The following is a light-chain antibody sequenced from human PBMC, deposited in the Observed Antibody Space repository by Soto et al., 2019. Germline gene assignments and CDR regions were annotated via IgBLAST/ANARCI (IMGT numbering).Light chain of an antibody. CDR1: SSDIGGYNY. Sequence: QSALTQPRSVSGSPGQSVTISCTGTSSDIGGYNYVSWYQQHPGKAPKLMIYDVIKRPSGVPDRFSGSKSGNTASLTIYGLQAEDEADYYCSSYTSSNTLIFGGGTKVTVL. V-gene: IGLV2-11*01. CDR2: DVI. J-gene: IGLJ2*01. CDR3: SSYTSSNTLI.